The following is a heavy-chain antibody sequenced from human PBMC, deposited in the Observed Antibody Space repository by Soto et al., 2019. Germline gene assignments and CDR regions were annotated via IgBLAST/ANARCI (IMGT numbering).Heavy chain of an antibody. J-gene: IGHJ4*02. Sequence: ASVKVSCKASGYTFTSYGISWVRHAPGQGLEWVGWISAHNGDTRYAQNLQGRITMTTDTFTNTAYMELTSLTSDDTAVYYCARDWSRSYDSSGLMWFYWGQGTLVTVSS. CDR1: GYTFTSYG. V-gene: IGHV1-18*01. D-gene: IGHD3-22*01. CDR2: ISAHNGDT. CDR3: ARDWSRSYDSSGLMWFY.